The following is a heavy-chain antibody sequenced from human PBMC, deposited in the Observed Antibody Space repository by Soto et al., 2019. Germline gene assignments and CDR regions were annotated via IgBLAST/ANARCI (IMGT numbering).Heavy chain of an antibody. CDR1: GFTFSDYY. V-gene: IGHV3-11*04. CDR2: ISSSGSTI. J-gene: IGHJ6*02. Sequence: PGGSLRLSCAASGFTFSDYYMSWIRQAPGKGLEWVSYISSSGSTIYYADSVKGRFTISRDNSKNTLYLQMNSLRAEDTAVYYCATGGPTNYYYYYGMDVWGQGTTVTVSS. CDR3: ATGGPTNYYYYYGMDV. D-gene: IGHD1-26*01.